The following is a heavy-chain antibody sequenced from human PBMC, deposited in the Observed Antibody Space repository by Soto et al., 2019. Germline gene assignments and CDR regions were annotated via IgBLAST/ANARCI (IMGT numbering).Heavy chain of an antibody. D-gene: IGHD3-16*01. Sequence: QVQLVQSGAEVKKPGASVKVSCKASGYTFTSYYMHWVRQAPGQGLEWMGIINPSGGSTSYAQKFQGRFTMTRDTSTSTVYLELSSLRSEDTAVYYCAREGEPYIMITFGGVPLPGVDAFDIWGQGTMVTVSS. CDR3: AREGEPYIMITFGGVPLPGVDAFDI. J-gene: IGHJ3*02. CDR2: INPSGGST. V-gene: IGHV1-46*03. CDR1: GYTFTSYY.